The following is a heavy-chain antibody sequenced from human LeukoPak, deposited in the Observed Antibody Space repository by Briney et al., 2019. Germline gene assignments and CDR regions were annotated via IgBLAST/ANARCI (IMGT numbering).Heavy chain of an antibody. CDR2: ISGSGRST. CDR1: GFTFSSYA. CDR3: AKSTAPSLYGDYFDY. J-gene: IGHJ4*02. Sequence: WGSLRLSCAASGFTFSSYAMSWVRQAPGKGLEWVSAISGSGRSTYYADSVKGRFTISRDNSKNTLYLQMNSLRAGDTAVYYCAKSTAPSLYGDYFDYWGQGTLVTVSS. V-gene: IGHV3-23*01. D-gene: IGHD4-17*01.